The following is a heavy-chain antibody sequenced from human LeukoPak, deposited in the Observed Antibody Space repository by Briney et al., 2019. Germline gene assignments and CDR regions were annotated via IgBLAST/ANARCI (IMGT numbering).Heavy chain of an antibody. CDR2: IRSKAYGGTT. D-gene: IGHD2-15*01. Sequence: PGRSLRLSCTASGFTFGDYAMSWFRQAPGKGLEWVGFIRSKAYGGTTEYAASVKGRFTISRDDSKSIAYLQMNSLKTEDTAVYYCTRVVSPPLYYYYYMDVWGKGTTVTVSS. J-gene: IGHJ6*03. CDR3: TRVVSPPLYYYYYMDV. CDR1: GFTFGDYA. V-gene: IGHV3-49*03.